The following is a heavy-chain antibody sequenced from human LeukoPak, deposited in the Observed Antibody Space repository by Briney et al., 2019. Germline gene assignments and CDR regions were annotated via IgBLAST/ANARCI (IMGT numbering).Heavy chain of an antibody. Sequence: PSETLSLTCTVSGGSISSGSYYWSWIRQPAGKGLEWIGRIYTSGSTNYNPSLKSRVTISVDTSKNQFSLKLNSVTAADTAVYYCARARYSSSWYSPFDYWGQGTLVTVSS. CDR2: IYTSGST. D-gene: IGHD6-13*01. V-gene: IGHV4-61*02. J-gene: IGHJ4*02. CDR1: GGSISSGSYY. CDR3: ARARYSSSWYSPFDY.